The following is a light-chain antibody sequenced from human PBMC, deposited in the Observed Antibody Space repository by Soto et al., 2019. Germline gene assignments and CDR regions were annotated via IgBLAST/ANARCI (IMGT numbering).Light chain of an antibody. J-gene: IGKJ1*01. V-gene: IGKV3-20*01. Sequence: EIVLTQSPGTLSLSPGERATLSCMASQSVSSTYLAWYQKKPGQAPRLLIYGASSRATGIPDRFSGSGSATDFTLTISRLEPEDFAVYYCQQYGNSPWTFGQGTKVDIK. CDR1: QSVSSTY. CDR3: QQYGNSPWT. CDR2: GAS.